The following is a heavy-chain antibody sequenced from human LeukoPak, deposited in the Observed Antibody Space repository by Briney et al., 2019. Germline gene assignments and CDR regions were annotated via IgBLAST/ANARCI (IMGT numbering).Heavy chain of an antibody. D-gene: IGHD3-10*01. J-gene: IGHJ4*02. V-gene: IGHV1-24*01. CDR3: AAGGIRRGDRPTFDY. Sequence: ASVKVSCKVSGYTLTELSMHWVRQAPGKGLEWMGGFDPEDGETIYAQKFQGRVTMTEDTSTDTAYMELSSLRSEDTAVYYCAAGGIRRGDRPTFDYWGQGTLVTVSS. CDR1: GYTLTELS. CDR2: FDPEDGET.